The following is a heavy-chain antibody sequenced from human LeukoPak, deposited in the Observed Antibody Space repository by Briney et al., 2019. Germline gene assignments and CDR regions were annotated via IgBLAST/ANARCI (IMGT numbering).Heavy chain of an antibody. Sequence: PGGSLRLSCAASGFTFSSYGMHWVRQAPGKGLEWVAFIRYDGSNKYYADSVKGRLTISRDNSKNTLYLQMNSLGAEDTAVYYCAKDAWAVAGNWFDPWGQGTLVTVSS. D-gene: IGHD6-19*01. CDR2: IRYDGSNK. J-gene: IGHJ5*02. CDR3: AKDAWAVAGNWFDP. V-gene: IGHV3-30*02. CDR1: GFTFSSYG.